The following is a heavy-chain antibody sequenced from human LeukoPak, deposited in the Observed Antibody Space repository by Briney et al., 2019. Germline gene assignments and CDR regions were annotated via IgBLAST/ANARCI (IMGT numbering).Heavy chain of an antibody. J-gene: IGHJ4*02. CDR3: ARAEGYCSGGSCYDFRH. V-gene: IGHV1-2*02. CDR1: GYXXXGYY. D-gene: IGHD2-15*01. CDR2: INPNSGGT. Sequence: SVKVSCKASGYXXXGYYMHWVRQAPGXXXXXXXXINPNSGGTNYAQKFQGRVTMTRDTSISTAYMELSRLRSDDTAVYYCARAEGYCSGGSCYDFRHWGQGTLVTVSS.